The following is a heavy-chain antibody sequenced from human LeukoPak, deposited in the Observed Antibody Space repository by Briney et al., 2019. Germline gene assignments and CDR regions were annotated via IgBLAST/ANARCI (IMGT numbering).Heavy chain of an antibody. CDR1: GYTFTSYG. CDR2: INPYNGNT. CDR3: ARQITMIVVVINDAFDI. D-gene: IGHD3-22*01. Sequence: ASAKVSCKASGYTFTSYGISWVRQAPGQGLEWMGWINPYNGNTNYAQKLQGRVTMTTDTSTSTAYMELRSLRSDDTAVYYCARQITMIVVVINDAFDIWGQGTKVTVSS. J-gene: IGHJ3*02. V-gene: IGHV1-18*01.